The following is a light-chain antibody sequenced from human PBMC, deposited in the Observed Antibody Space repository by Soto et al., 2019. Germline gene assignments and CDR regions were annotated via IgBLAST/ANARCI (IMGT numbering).Light chain of an antibody. CDR2: DNN. Sequence: QSVLTQPPSVSAAPGQKVTISCSGSSSNIENYYVSWYQQLPGTAPKLLTYDNNKRPSGIPDRFSGSKSGTSATLDITGLQTGDEADYYCGTYDSSLRDGVFGTGTKVTVL. CDR1: SSNIENYY. J-gene: IGLJ1*01. CDR3: GTYDSSLRDGV. V-gene: IGLV1-51*01.